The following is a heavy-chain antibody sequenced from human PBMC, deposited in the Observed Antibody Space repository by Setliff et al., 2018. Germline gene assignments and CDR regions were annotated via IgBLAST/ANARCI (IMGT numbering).Heavy chain of an antibody. CDR1: GGSISSYY. Sequence: SETLSLTCTVSGGSISSYYWIWIRQPPGKGLEWIGEINHSGSTNYNPSLKSRVTISVDTSKNQFSLKLSSVTAADTALYYCTVYNTGSSKDHYWGQGTQVTVSS. CDR3: TVYNTGSSKDHY. V-gene: IGHV4-34*01. CDR2: INHSGST. D-gene: IGHD2-8*02. J-gene: IGHJ4*02.